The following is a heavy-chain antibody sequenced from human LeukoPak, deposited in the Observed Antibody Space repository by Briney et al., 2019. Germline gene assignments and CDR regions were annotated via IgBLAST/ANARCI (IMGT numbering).Heavy chain of an antibody. CDR1: GFTFSTYA. V-gene: IGHV3-23*01. Sequence: GGSLRLSCAASGFTFSTYAMTWVRQAPGKGLQWVSSISGSGDKTYYAASVKGRFTISRDNSKNTLYLNMNGLRAEDTATYYCAKTLGGIVGYLEYWGQGTLVTVSS. CDR2: ISGSGDKT. CDR3: AKTLGGIVGYLEY. J-gene: IGHJ4*02. D-gene: IGHD1-26*01.